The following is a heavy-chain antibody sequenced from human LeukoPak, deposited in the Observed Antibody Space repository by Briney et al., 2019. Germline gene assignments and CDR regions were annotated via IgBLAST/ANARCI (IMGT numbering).Heavy chain of an antibody. V-gene: IGHV1-69*13. Sequence: GAAVTVSCKASGGTFSRYGMSGVRQARGQGIERMGGIIPIFGTANYAQKFQGRVTITAAESTSTAYMEQSSLRSEDTAVYYCATEKNYYSSAHDAFDIWGQGTMVTVPS. D-gene: IGHD3-10*01. CDR1: GGTFSRYG. CDR3: ATEKNYYSSAHDAFDI. CDR2: IIPIFGTA. J-gene: IGHJ3*02.